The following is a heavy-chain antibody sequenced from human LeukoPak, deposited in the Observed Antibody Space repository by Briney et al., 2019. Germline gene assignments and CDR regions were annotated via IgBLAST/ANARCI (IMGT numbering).Heavy chain of an antibody. J-gene: IGHJ3*02. CDR1: GVSISSDSHD. Sequence: SETLSLACTVSGVSISSDSHDWNWIRQPAGKGLEWIGRIYTSGRTNYNPSLSPSPKSRATTSIDTSKNQFSLRLSAVTAADTAVYYCARDDLSDAFDIWGQGTMVSDSS. CDR3: ARDDLSDAFDI. CDR2: IYTSGRT. D-gene: IGHD2-21*02. V-gene: IGHV4-61*02.